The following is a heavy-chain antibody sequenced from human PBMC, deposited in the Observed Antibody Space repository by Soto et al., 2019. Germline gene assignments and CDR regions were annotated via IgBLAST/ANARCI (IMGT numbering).Heavy chain of an antibody. J-gene: IGHJ3*01. CDR1: GFKFDAYA. V-gene: IGHV3-9*01. CDR2: ITWNSVFT. D-gene: IGHD7-27*01. CDR3: AKDRFTASSLGTDAFDF. Sequence: VQLVESGGGLVQPGRSVRLSCVASGFKFDAYAMHWVRQAPGKGLEWVSGITWNSVFTDYAGSVKGRFIISRDNAKNSLSLQMNSLTTADTAVYYCAKDRFTASSLGTDAFDFWGPGTMVTVSS.